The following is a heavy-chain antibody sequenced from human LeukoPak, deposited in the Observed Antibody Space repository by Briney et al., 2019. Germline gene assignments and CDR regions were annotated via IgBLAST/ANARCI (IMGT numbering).Heavy chain of an antibody. V-gene: IGHV4-34*01. CDR2: INHSGST. J-gene: IGHJ5*02. Sequence: SETLSLTCAVYGGSFGGYYWSWIRQPPGKGLEWIGEINHSGSTNYNPSLKSRVTISVDTSKNQFSLKLSSVTAADTAVYYCAREAVITMVRGVIRYNWFDPWGQGTLVTVSS. D-gene: IGHD3-10*01. CDR3: AREAVITMVRGVIRYNWFDP. CDR1: GGSFGGYY.